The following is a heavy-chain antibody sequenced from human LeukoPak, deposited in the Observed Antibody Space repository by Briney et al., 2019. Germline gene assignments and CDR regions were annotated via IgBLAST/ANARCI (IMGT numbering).Heavy chain of an antibody. Sequence: SVKVSCKASGYTFTGYYMHWVRQAPGQGLEWMGWITPFNGNTNYAQKFQDRVTITRDRSMSTAYMELSSLRSEDTAMYYCASASNWEGYFDYWGQGTLVTVSS. CDR3: ASASNWEGYFDY. CDR1: GYTFTGYY. V-gene: IGHV1-45*02. J-gene: IGHJ4*02. CDR2: ITPFNGNT. D-gene: IGHD7-27*01.